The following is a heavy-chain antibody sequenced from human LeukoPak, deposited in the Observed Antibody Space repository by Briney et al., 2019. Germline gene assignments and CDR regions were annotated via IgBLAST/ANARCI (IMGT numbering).Heavy chain of an antibody. CDR1: GFTFSNYV. D-gene: IGHD5-12*01. V-gene: IGHV3-48*02. CDR2: INHNGEMI. Sequence: GGWLRRSCAGSGFTFSNYVMRWVGQAPGKGREGGAYINHNGEMIVYTDLVKGRFTMSRENAKNSMDVRRDRLGEEDTAVYYSASDSGCAFHYWGQGTLVTVSS. CDR3: ASDSGCAFHY. J-gene: IGHJ4*02.